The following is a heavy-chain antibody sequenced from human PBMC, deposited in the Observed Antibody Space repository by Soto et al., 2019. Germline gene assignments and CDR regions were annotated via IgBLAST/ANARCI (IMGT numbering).Heavy chain of an antibody. D-gene: IGHD2-2*01. J-gene: IGHJ4*02. Sequence: GESLKISCAASGFTFSSYAMHWVRQAPGKGLEYVSAISSNGGSTYYANSVKGRFTISRDNSKNTLYLQMGSLRAEDMAVYYCAREGYCSSTSCYSFDYWGQGTLVTVSS. CDR2: ISSNGGST. V-gene: IGHV3-64*01. CDR3: AREGYCSSTSCYSFDY. CDR1: GFTFSSYA.